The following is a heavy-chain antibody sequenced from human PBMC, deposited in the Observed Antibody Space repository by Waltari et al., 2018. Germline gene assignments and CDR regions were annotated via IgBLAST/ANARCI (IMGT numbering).Heavy chain of an antibody. CDR3: ARETEGGSYYKH. CDR1: GYTFTGYY. CDR2: INPNGGGT. J-gene: IGHJ1*01. V-gene: IGHV1-2*02. D-gene: IGHD1-26*01. Sequence: QVQLVQSGAEVKKPGASVKVSCKASGYTFTGYYMHWVRQAPGQGLEWMGWINPNGGGTNYAQKFQGMVTMTRDTSISTAYMELSRLRSDDTAVYYCARETEGGSYYKHWGQGTLVTVSS.